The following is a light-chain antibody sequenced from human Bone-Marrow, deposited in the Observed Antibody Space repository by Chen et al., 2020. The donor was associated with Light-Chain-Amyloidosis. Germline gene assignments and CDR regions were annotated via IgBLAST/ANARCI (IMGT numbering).Light chain of an antibody. CDR3: QSADSSGTYEVI. J-gene: IGLJ2*01. CDR2: RDT. Sequence: LTQPPSVSVSPGQTARITCSGDDLPTKYAYGYQQKPGQAPVLVIHRDTERPSGISERCSGTSSGTNATLTISGVQAEDEADYHCQSADSSGTYEVIFGGGTKLTVL. V-gene: IGLV3-25*03. CDR1: DLPTKY.